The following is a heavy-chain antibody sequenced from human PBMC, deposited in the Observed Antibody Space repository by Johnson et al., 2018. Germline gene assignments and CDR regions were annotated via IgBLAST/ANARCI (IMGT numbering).Heavy chain of an antibody. Sequence: QVQLVQSGGGVVQXGRSXRLXCAASGFIFSSYAIHWVRQAPGKGLEWVAVISYDGSNKYYADSVKGRFTISRDNSKNTLYLQMNSLRAEDTAVYYCARDAPTGDYFDYWGQGTLVTVSS. CDR1: GFIFSSYA. D-gene: IGHD7-27*01. V-gene: IGHV3-30*04. CDR2: ISYDGSNK. CDR3: ARDAPTGDYFDY. J-gene: IGHJ4*02.